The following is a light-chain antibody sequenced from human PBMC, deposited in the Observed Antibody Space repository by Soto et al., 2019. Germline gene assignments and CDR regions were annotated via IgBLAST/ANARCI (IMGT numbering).Light chain of an antibody. J-gene: IGLJ3*02. V-gene: IGLV2-23*01. Sequence: QSVLTQPASVSEPPGQSITISCTGTSSDVGIYSLVSWYQQPPGKVPKLMIFDDSKRPSGVSNRFSGSKSGNTASLTISGLQAEDEADYYCCSYAGSNTWVFGGGTQLT. CDR3: CSYAGSNTWV. CDR2: DDS. CDR1: SSDVGIYSL.